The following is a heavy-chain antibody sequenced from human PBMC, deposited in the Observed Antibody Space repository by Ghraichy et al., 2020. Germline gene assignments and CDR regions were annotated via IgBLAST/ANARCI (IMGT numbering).Heavy chain of an antibody. Sequence: ASVKVSCKASGYTFTGYYMHWVRQAPGQGLEWMGWINPNSGGTYYAQKFQGRVTMTRDTSISTAYMELSRLRSDDTAVYYCARERRLSYDFWSGYDYWGQGTLVTVSS. CDR1: GYTFTGYY. CDR2: INPNSGGT. D-gene: IGHD3-3*01. J-gene: IGHJ4*02. V-gene: IGHV1-2*02. CDR3: ARERRLSYDFWSGYDY.